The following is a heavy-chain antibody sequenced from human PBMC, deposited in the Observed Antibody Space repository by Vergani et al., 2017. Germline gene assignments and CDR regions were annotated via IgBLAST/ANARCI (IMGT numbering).Heavy chain of an antibody. Sequence: EVQLVQSGAEVKKPGESLKISCKGSGYSFTSYWIGWVRQMPGKGLEWMGFIYPGDSDTRYSPSFQGQVTISGDKSISTPYLQWSSLKASDSAMYYCARSADSRGYYDVFDIWGQGTMVTVSS. V-gene: IGHV5-51*01. J-gene: IGHJ3*02. CDR2: IYPGDSDT. CDR1: GYSFTSYW. D-gene: IGHD3-22*01. CDR3: ARSADSRGYYDVFDI.